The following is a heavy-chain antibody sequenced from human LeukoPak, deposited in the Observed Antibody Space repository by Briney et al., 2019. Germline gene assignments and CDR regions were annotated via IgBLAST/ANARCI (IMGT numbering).Heavy chain of an antibody. CDR2: IKLDGSEK. V-gene: IGHV3-7*03. CDR1: GFTFGKYW. D-gene: IGHD3-3*01. J-gene: IGHJ4*02. Sequence: GGSLRLSCVASGFTFGKYWMSWVRQAPGKGLEWVANIKLDGSEKNYVDSVKSRFTISRDNTKNSLYPQMNSLRAEDTAVFYCARDQYDTWSRRGNFDSWGQGTLVIVSS. CDR3: ARDQYDTWSRRGNFDS.